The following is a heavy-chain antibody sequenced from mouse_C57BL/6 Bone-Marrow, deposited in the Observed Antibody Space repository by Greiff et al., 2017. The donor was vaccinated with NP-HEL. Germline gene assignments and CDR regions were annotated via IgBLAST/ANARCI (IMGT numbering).Heavy chain of an antibody. CDR3: ARKGTWERYFDV. D-gene: IGHD4-1*01. Sequence: VQLQQSVAELVRPGASVKLSCTASGFNIKNTYMHWVKQRPEQGLEWIGRIDPANGNTKYAPKFQGKATITADTSSSTAYMQLSSLTSEDSAIYFCARKGTWERYFDVWGTGTTVTVSS. J-gene: IGHJ1*03. CDR1: GFNIKNTY. V-gene: IGHV14-3*01. CDR2: IDPANGNT.